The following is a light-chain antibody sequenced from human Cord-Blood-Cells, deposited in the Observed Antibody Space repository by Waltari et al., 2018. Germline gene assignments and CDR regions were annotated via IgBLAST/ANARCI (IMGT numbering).Light chain of an antibody. CDR1: QSVSSY. V-gene: IGKV3-11*01. Sequence: DIVLTQSPATLPLSPGKRATLSCRASQSVSSYLAWYHKKPGQAPRLLIYDASNRATGIPAMFSGSGSGTDFTLTISSLEPEDFAVYYCQQRSNWPLFTFGPGTKVDIK. CDR2: DAS. J-gene: IGKJ3*01. CDR3: QQRSNWPLFT.